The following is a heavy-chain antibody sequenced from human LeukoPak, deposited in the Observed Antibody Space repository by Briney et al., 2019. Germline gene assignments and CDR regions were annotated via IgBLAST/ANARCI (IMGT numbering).Heavy chain of an antibody. V-gene: IGHV1-2*06. Sequence: ASVKVSCKASGYTFTGDYMHWVRQAPGQGLEWMGRINPNSGGTNYAQKFQGRVTMTRDTSISTAYMELSRLRSDDTAVYYCARESYDSSGYFSPLVDYWGQGTLVTVSS. J-gene: IGHJ4*02. D-gene: IGHD3-22*01. CDR1: GYTFTGDY. CDR2: INPNSGGT. CDR3: ARESYDSSGYFSPLVDY.